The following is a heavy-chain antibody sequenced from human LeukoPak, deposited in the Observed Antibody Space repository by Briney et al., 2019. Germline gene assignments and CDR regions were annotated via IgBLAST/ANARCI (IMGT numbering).Heavy chain of an antibody. D-gene: IGHD6-13*01. CDR1: GGSISSYY. CDR3: ARVTAAAGYYWYFDL. Sequence: SETLSLTCTVSGGSISSYYWSWIRQPPGKGLEWIGYIYYSGSTNYNTSLKSRVTISVDTSKNQFSLKLSSVTAADTAVYYCARVTAAAGYYWYFDLWGRGTLVTVSS. J-gene: IGHJ2*01. V-gene: IGHV4-59*01. CDR2: IYYSGST.